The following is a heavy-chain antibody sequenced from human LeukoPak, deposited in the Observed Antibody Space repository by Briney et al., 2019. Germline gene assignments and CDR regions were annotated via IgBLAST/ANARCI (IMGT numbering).Heavy chain of an antibody. J-gene: IGHJ6*03. D-gene: IGHD3-3*01. CDR1: GGSISSGGYY. Sequence: SETLSLTCTVSGGSISSGGYYWSWIRQHPGKGLEWIGYIYYSGSTYYNPSLKSRVTISVDTSKNQFSLKLSSVTAADTAVYYCARRERGYDFWSGTYYYYYMDVWGKGTTVTVSS. CDR2: IYYSGST. V-gene: IGHV4-31*03. CDR3: ARRERGYDFWSGTYYYYYMDV.